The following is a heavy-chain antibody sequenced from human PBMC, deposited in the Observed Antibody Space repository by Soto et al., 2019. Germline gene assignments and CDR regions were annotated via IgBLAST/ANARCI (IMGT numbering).Heavy chain of an antibody. Sequence: LRLSCTASGFTFTSYGMGWVRQAPGKGLQWVSTIRGDGGQTHCTDSVKGRFSISRDNSKNTVYLQMDSLGAEDTAMYFCARDVGLDSDDFFAYWGQGTQVTVSS. V-gene: IGHV3-23*01. CDR2: IRGDGGQT. CDR3: ARDVGLDSDDFFAY. J-gene: IGHJ4*02. D-gene: IGHD3-9*01. CDR1: GFTFTSYG.